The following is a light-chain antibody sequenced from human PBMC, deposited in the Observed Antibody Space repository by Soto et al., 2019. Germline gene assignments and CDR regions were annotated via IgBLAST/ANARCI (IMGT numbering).Light chain of an antibody. Sequence: DIQMTQSPYSLSASVGDRVTITCRASQSISNFLNWYQQKPGKAPELLIYAASSLHSGVPSRFSGSGSGTNLTLTISSLQPEDFATYSCQQSYTTPYTFGQGTKLEIK. CDR3: QQSYTTPYT. CDR2: AAS. V-gene: IGKV1-39*01. J-gene: IGKJ2*01. CDR1: QSISNF.